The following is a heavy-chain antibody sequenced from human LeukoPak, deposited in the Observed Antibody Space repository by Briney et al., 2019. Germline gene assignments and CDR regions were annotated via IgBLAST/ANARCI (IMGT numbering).Heavy chain of an antibody. J-gene: IGHJ4*02. CDR1: GFTFSSYW. Sequence: PARCLRLSCAASGFTFSSYWMTWVRQAPGKWLKWVANIKQDGSDKYYVDSVKGRFTISSDSAKNSLFLQMNSLRAEDTAVYYCARVSALFGLPVHFDYWGQGTLVTVSS. CDR2: IKQDGSDK. CDR3: ARVSALFGLPVHFDY. V-gene: IGHV3-7*01. D-gene: IGHD3-10*02.